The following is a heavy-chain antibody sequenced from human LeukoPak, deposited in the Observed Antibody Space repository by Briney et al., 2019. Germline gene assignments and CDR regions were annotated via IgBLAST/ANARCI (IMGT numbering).Heavy chain of an antibody. CDR3: TRVGYIDEGIDY. CDR1: GFPFSSYW. CDR2: IKQDGSKK. Sequence: QPGGSLRLSCVASGFPFSSYWMTWVRQSPGKGLEWVANIKQDGSKKSYVDSVKGRFTISRDNAKNSLYLQMNSLRAEGTAIYYCTRVGYIDEGIDYWGQGTLVTVSS. V-gene: IGHV3-7*04. D-gene: IGHD5-24*01. J-gene: IGHJ4*02.